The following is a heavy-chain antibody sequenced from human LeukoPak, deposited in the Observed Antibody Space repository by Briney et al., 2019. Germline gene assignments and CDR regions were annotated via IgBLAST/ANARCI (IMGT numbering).Heavy chain of an antibody. CDR1: GFSFNTYG. V-gene: IGHV3-30*18. J-gene: IGHJ4*02. CDR3: AKDRGIVGEPSVNTGIDY. CDR2: ISYDGRNT. D-gene: IGHD1-26*01. Sequence: GGSLRLSCSASGFSFNTYGMHWVRQAPGQGLEWVAVISYDGRNTYYEDSVKGRFTISRDRSQKTLYLQMNSLRAEETAVYYCAKDRGIVGEPSVNTGIDYWGQGTLVTVSS.